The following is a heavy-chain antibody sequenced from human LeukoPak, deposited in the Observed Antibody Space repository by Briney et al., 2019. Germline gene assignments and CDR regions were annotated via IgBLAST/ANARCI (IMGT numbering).Heavy chain of an antibody. V-gene: IGHV3-30-3*01. Sequence: GGSLRLSCAASGFTFSTHAMHWVRQPSGKGLEWVAVISYDGSNKYYADSVKGRFTISRDNSKNTLYLQMNSLKPEDTAVYFCARDKAGSCWYDGSFDIWGQGTLVTVSS. CDR2: ISYDGSNK. J-gene: IGHJ3*02. CDR3: ARDKAGSCWYDGSFDI. D-gene: IGHD6-19*01. CDR1: GFTFSTHA.